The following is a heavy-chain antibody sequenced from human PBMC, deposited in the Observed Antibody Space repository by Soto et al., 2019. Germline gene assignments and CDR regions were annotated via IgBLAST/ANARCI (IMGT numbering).Heavy chain of an antibody. CDR3: AREGAARGYYYYGMDV. V-gene: IGHV4-59*01. J-gene: IGHJ6*02. CDR1: GGSISIYY. CDR2: IYYSGST. D-gene: IGHD3-16*01. Sequence: PSDTLSLTCTVSGGSISIYYWSWIRQPPGKGLEWIGYIYYSGSTNYNPSLKSRVTISVDTSKNQFSLKLSSVTAADTAVYYCAREGAARGYYYYGMDVWGQGTTVTVS.